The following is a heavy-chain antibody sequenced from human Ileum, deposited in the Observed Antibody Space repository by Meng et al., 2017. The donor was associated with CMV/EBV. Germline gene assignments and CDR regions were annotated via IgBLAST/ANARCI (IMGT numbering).Heavy chain of an antibody. Sequence: QWQLQEAGPGLVKPSESLSLTCSVSGGSTTDYWGWIRQPPGKGLEWIGSISYSGTTYYNPSLKSRLTVSLDTSKTQFSLMLTSVTAADTAVYYCARDMSIRWFYYWGQGTLVTVSS. D-gene: IGHD3-3*02. V-gene: IGHV4-39*07. CDR2: ISYSGTT. J-gene: IGHJ4*02. CDR1: GGSTTDY. CDR3: ARDMSIRWFYY.